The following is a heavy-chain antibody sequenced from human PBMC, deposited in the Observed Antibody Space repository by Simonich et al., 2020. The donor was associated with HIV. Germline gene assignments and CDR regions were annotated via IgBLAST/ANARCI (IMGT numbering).Heavy chain of an antibody. J-gene: IGHJ4*02. Sequence: GAEVKKPGASVKVSCKASGDTFISYHMHWVRQAPGQGLEWIGIIKASDGSTTYAQKFQGRVTMARDTSTSTVYMELSSLRSEDTAVYYCARDESGSYQYFDYWGQGTLVTVSS. D-gene: IGHD1-26*01. V-gene: IGHV1-46*03. CDR1: GDTFISYH. CDR3: ARDESGSYQYFDY. CDR2: IKASDGST.